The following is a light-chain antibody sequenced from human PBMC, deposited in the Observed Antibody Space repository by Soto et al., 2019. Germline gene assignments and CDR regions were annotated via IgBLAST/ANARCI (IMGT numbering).Light chain of an antibody. CDR2: DAS. CDR1: QDISNY. J-gene: IGKJ5*01. V-gene: IGKV1-33*01. Sequence: DLQMTQSPSSLSASVGDRVTITCQASQDISNYLNWSQQKPGKAPKLLIYDASNLETGVPSRFSGSGSGTDFTFTISSLQPEDIATYYCQQYDNLPITFGQGTRLEIK. CDR3: QQYDNLPIT.